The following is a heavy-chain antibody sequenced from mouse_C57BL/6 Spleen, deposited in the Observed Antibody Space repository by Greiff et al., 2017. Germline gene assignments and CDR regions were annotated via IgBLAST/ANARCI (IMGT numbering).Heavy chain of an antibody. CDR2: IRLKSDNYAT. CDR1: GFTFSNYW. V-gene: IGHV6-3*01. J-gene: IGHJ3*01. Sequence: EVKVEESGGGLVQPGGSMKLSCVASGFTFSNYWMNWVRQSPEKGLEWVAQIRLKSDNYATHYAESVKGRFTISRDDSKSSVYLQMNNLRAEDTGIYYCTGDYGYAAWFAYWGQGTLVTVSA. D-gene: IGHD2-2*01. CDR3: TGDYGYAAWFAY.